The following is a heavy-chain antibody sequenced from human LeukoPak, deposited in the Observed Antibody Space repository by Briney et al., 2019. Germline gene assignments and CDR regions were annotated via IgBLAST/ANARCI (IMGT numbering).Heavy chain of an antibody. V-gene: IGHV3-23*01. J-gene: IGHJ4*02. D-gene: IGHD6-19*01. Sequence: GGSLRLSCAASGFTFSIDGMSWGREAPEKGLQWVSAISGGGVSTYYADSVRGRFTISRDNSKNTLYLQMNSLRAEDTAVYYCARKVAAPDYWGQGTLVTVSS. CDR3: ARKVAAPDY. CDR1: GFTFSIDG. CDR2: ISGGGVST.